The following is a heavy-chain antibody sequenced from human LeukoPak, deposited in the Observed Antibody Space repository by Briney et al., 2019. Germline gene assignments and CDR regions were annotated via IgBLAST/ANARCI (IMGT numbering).Heavy chain of an antibody. V-gene: IGHV3-21*01. Sequence: KTGGSLRLSCPASGFTFSSYGMNWVRQAPGKGLEWVSSISSSSSYIYYADSVKGRFTISRDNAKNSLYLQMNSLRAEDTAVYYCASTPFPSFYDSSGYYPDYWGQGTLVTVSS. CDR2: ISSSSSYI. CDR3: ASTPFPSFYDSSGYYPDY. CDR1: GFTFSSYG. J-gene: IGHJ4*02. D-gene: IGHD3-22*01.